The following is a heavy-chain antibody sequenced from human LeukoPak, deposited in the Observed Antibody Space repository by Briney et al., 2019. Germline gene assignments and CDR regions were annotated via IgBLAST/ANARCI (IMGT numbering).Heavy chain of an antibody. V-gene: IGHV1-18*01. D-gene: IGHD2-2*01. CDR1: GYTFTSYG. CDR2: ISAYNGNT. CDR3: ARDGSPAGYYGMDV. Sequence: ASVKVSCKASGYTFTSYGISWVRQAPRQGLEWMGWISAYNGNTNYAQKLQGRVTMTTDTSTSTAYMELRSLRSDDTAVYYCARDGSPAGYYGMDVWGQGTTVTVSS. J-gene: IGHJ6*02.